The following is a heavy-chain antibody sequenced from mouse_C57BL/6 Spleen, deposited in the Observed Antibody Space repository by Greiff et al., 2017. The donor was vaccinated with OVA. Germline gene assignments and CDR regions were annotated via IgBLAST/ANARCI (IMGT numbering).Heavy chain of an antibody. D-gene: IGHD1-1*01. V-gene: IGHV5-17*01. CDR2: ISSGSSTI. CDR1: GFTFSDYG. CDR3: ARHHYGRSPAWFAD. J-gene: IGHJ3*01. Sequence: EVKLMESGGGLVKPGGSLKLSCAASGFTFSDYGMHWVRQAPEKGLEWVAYISSGSSTIYYAHTVKGRFTISSAHAKTTLFLQMTSLRAEDTARYDCARHHYGRSPAWFADGGKGTLVTVSA.